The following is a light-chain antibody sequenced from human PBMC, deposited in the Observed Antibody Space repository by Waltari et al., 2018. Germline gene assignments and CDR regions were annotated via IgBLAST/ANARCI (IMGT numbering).Light chain of an antibody. CDR1: SSDVGGYKH. V-gene: IGLV2-11*01. CDR3: CSYAGSYRGV. J-gene: IGLJ1*01. CDR2: DVS. Sequence: QSALTQPRSVSGSPGQSVTISCTGTSSDVGGYKHVSWYQQHPGKAPKLMIYDVSKRPSGVPDRFSGSKSGNTASLTISGLQAEDEADYYCCSYAGSYRGVFGTGTKVTVL.